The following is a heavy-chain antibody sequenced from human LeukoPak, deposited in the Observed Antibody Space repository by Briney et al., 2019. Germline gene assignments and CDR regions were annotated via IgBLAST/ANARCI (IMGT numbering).Heavy chain of an antibody. CDR3: ARDFSSKNWFDT. J-gene: IGHJ5*02. CDR1: VGSITTYS. V-gene: IGHV4-4*07. D-gene: IGHD2/OR15-2a*01. CDR2: FYSSGST. Sequence: SETLSLTCTVFVGSITTYSWSWIRQPAGGGLEWIGRFYSSGSTDYNPSLTSRVTMSVDTSKNQVSLKLSSVTAADTAIYYCARDFSSKNWFDTWGRGTLVTVSS.